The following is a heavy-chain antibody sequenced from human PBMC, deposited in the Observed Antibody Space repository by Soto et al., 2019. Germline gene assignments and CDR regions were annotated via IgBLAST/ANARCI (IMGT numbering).Heavy chain of an antibody. CDR2: MNPNTGNS. Sequence: QVQLVQSGAEVRKPGASVKVSCEASGYTFTSYDIYWVRQATGQGLEWMGWMNPNTGNSAYAHKFQGIVTMTSDTSISTAHMELSSLRSEDTAVYYCARRAETNGWNGFGADKYYFDFWGQGTLVTVSS. V-gene: IGHV1-8*01. CDR3: ARRAETNGWNGFGADKYYFDF. D-gene: IGHD1-1*01. J-gene: IGHJ4*02. CDR1: GYTFTSYD.